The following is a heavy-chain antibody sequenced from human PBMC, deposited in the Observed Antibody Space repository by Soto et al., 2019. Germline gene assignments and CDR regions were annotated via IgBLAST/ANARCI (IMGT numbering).Heavy chain of an antibody. CDR2: TYHGGST. CDR1: GYSISSGYY. CDR3: ARVGPWVPYYYDSSPYTFGNWFDP. J-gene: IGHJ5*02. D-gene: IGHD3-22*01. V-gene: IGHV4-38-2*01. Sequence: SETLSLTCAVSGYSISSGYYWGWLRQPPGKGLEWIGSTYHGGSTYYNPSLNSRVTLSIDMTNNHVSLILNSVTAADTAVYYCARVGPWVPYYYDSSPYTFGNWFDPWGQGTLVTVSS.